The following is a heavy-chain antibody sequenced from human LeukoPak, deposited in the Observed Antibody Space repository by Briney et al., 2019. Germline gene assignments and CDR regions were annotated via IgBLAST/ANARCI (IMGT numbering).Heavy chain of an antibody. Sequence: TGGSLRLSCAASGFTFSSYGMHWVRQAPGKGLEWVAFIRYDGSNKYYADSVKGRFAISRDNSKNTLYLQMNSLRAEDTAVYYCAKAYQSMVRGLTKDYFDYWGQGTLVTVSS. D-gene: IGHD3-10*01. CDR2: IRYDGSNK. V-gene: IGHV3-30*02. J-gene: IGHJ4*02. CDR3: AKAYQSMVRGLTKDYFDY. CDR1: GFTFSSYG.